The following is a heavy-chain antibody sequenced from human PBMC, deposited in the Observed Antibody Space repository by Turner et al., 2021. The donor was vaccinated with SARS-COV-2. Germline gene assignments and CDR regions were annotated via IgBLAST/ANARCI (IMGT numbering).Heavy chain of an antibody. J-gene: IGHJ4*02. CDR2: INRKTDGGTA. CDR1: GFTFSNAW. D-gene: IGHD3-22*01. V-gene: IGHV3-15*01. CDR3: TTGKTYYYVSSAYYYSVDY. Sequence: EVQLVESGGGLVKHGGSLRLSCAASGFTFSNAWMSWVRQAPGKGLEWVGRINRKTDGGTADYAAPVKGRFTISRDDSKNTLYLQMNSLKTEDTAVYYCTTGKTYYYVSSAYYYSVDYWGQGTLVTVSS.